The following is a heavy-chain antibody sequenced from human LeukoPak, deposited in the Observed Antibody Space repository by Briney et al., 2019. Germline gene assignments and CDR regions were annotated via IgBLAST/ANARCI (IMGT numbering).Heavy chain of an antibody. J-gene: IGHJ4*02. V-gene: IGHV3-13*01. Sequence: GGSLRLSCAASGFTFSTYDFHWVRQATGKSLEWVSSIGKGGETFYSVSAKGRFTISRENAKNSLYLHMNSLRAGDTAMYYCVRGAPTGFDYWGQGTLVTVSS. CDR2: IGKGGET. CDR3: VRGAPTGFDY. CDR1: GFTFSTYD. D-gene: IGHD1-1*01.